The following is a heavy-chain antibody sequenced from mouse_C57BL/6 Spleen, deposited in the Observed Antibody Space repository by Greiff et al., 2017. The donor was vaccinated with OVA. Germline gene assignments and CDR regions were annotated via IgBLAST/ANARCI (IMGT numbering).Heavy chain of an antibody. CDR3: AREIYYDWVFAY. Sequence: EVQRVESGGGLVKPGGSLKLSCAASGFTFSSYAMSWVRQTPEKRLEWVATISDGGSYTYYPDNVKGRFTISRDNAKNNLYLQMSHLKSEDTAMYYCAREIYYDWVFAYWGQGTLVTVSA. D-gene: IGHD2-4*01. CDR1: GFTFSSYA. CDR2: ISDGGSYT. V-gene: IGHV5-4*01. J-gene: IGHJ3*01.